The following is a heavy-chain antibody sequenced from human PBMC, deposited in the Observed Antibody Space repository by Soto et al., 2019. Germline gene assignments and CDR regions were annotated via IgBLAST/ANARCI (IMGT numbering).Heavy chain of an antibody. CDR2: INPNSGGT. CDR3: AREPATAKPEGVDF. D-gene: IGHD1-1*01. V-gene: IGHV1-2*02. Sequence: ASVKVSCKASGYTFSDYYIHWVRQAPGQGLEWMGWINPNSGGTKYAPKFQGGVTMTGDTSITTAYMELSRLRSGDTAVYYCAREPATAKPEGVDFWGQGTLVTVSS. J-gene: IGHJ4*02. CDR1: GYTFSDYY.